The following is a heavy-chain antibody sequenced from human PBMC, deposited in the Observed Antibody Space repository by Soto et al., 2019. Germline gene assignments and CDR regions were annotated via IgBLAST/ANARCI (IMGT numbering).Heavy chain of an antibody. J-gene: IGHJ5*02. CDR2: IIPILGIA. CDR1: GGTFSSYT. V-gene: IGHV1-69*04. CDR3: ARDRYSGYDLTFDP. Sequence: SVKVSFKASGGTFSSYTISWVRQAPGQGPEWMGRIIPILGIANYAQKFQGRVTITADKSTSTAYMELSSLRSEDTAIYYCARDRYSGYDLTFDPWGQGTLVTSPQ. D-gene: IGHD5-12*01.